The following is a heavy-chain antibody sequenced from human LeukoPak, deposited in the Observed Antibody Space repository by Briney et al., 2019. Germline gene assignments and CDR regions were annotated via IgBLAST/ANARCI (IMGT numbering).Heavy chain of an antibody. J-gene: IGHJ3*02. CDR2: IKQDGSEK. V-gene: IGHV3-7*01. Sequence: GGSLRLPCAASGFTFSSYWMSWVRQAPGKGLEWVANIKQDGSEKYYVDSVKGRFTISRDNAKNSLYLQMNSLRAEDTAVYYCARDAPYHIVVVTAPGAFDIWGQGTMVTVSS. D-gene: IGHD2-21*02. CDR1: GFTFSSYW. CDR3: ARDAPYHIVVVTAPGAFDI.